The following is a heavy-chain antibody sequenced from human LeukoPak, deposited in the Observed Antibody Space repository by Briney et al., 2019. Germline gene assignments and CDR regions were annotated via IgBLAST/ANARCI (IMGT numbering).Heavy chain of an antibody. V-gene: IGHV3-23*01. CDR2: ISTGGAST. CDR1: GFTFSSFS. J-gene: IGHJ6*03. D-gene: IGHD3-3*01. Sequence: PGGSLRLFCAASGFTFSSFSVNWARQARGKGREWISTISTGGASTYYADSVNGRFSISRDNAKNTLYLQMNSLRAEDKAVYYCARDKQYDFCGEDGCRPPYYYMDVWGKGTTVTVSS. CDR3: ARDKQYDFCGEDGCRPPYYYMDV.